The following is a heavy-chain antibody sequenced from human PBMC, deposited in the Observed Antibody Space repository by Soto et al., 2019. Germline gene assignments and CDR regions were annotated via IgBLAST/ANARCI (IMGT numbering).Heavy chain of an antibody. CDR2: INHSGST. CDR3: ARSGSITMIVDY. J-gene: IGHJ4*02. D-gene: IGHD3-22*01. V-gene: IGHV4-34*01. CDR1: GGSFSGYY. Sequence: PSETLSLTCAVYGGSFSGYYWSWIRQPPGKGLEWIGEINHSGSTNYNPSLKSRVTISVDTSKNQFSLKLSSVTAADTAVYYCARSGSITMIVDYWGQGTLVTVSS.